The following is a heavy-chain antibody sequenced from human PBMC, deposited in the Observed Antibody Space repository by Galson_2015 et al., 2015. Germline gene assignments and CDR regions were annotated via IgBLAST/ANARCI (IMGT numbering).Heavy chain of an antibody. J-gene: IGHJ6*02. Sequence: SLRLSCAASGFTFSNYAMNWVRQAPGQGLEWVAAISTTGGSTYYADSVQGRFTISRDNSKNTLYLQMNSLRAEDTAVYYCAKVLIPYSYYYYGMDVWGQGTTVTVSS. V-gene: IGHV3-23*01. D-gene: IGHD2-15*01. CDR1: GFTFSNYA. CDR2: ISTTGGST. CDR3: AKVLIPYSYYYYGMDV.